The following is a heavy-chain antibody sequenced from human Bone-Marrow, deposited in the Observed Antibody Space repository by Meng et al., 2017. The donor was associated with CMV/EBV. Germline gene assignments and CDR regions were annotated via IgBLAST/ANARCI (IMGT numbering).Heavy chain of an antibody. CDR1: GFTFRSYT. Sequence: GESLKISCAASGFTFRSYTMNWVRQAPGKGLECVSSISSSSNYIYNADSVKGRFTISRDNAQNSLYLQMNSLRAEDTAVYYCVRGRGYMNKYYMVEVWGQGTTVTVSS. D-gene: IGHD2/OR15-2a*01. J-gene: IGHJ6*02. V-gene: IGHV3-21*01. CDR3: VRGRGYMNKYYMVEV. CDR2: ISSSSNYI.